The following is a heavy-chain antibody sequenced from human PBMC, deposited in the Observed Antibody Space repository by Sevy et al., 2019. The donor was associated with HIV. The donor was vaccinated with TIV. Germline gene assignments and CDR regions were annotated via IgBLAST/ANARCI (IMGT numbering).Heavy chain of an antibody. CDR1: GFSFSTYW. CDR3: AKDTIVVVGEALDI. J-gene: IGHJ3*02. V-gene: IGHV3-23*01. CDR2: ISGRDTGT. D-gene: IGHD3-22*01. Sequence: GGSLRLSCAASGFSFSTYWMTWVRQAPGKGLELVSAISGRDTGTFYAESVKGRFTISRDNSKNTLYLQMNSLRAEDTAVYYCAKDTIVVVGEALDIWGRGTMVTVSS.